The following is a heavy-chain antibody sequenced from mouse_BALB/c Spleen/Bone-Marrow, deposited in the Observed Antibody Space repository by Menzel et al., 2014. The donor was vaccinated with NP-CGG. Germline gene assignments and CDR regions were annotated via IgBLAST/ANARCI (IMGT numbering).Heavy chain of an antibody. CDR2: INRDGGST. J-gene: IGHJ3*01. D-gene: IGHD1-1*01. CDR1: EYEFPSHD. V-gene: IGHV5-2*01. CDR3: ARQGDYGISWFAY. Sequence: EVMLVESGGGLVQPGESLKLSCESNEYEFPSHDMSWVRKTPEKRLELVAAINRDGGSTFYPDTMERRFIISRDNTKKTLYLQMSSLRSEDTALYYCARQGDYGISWFAYWGQGTLVTVSA.